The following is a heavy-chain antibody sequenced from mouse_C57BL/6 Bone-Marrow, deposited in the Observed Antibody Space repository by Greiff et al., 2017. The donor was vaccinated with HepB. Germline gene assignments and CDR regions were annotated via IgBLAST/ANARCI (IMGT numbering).Heavy chain of an antibody. V-gene: IGHV1-72*01. CDR1: GYTFTSYW. CDR3: ARGREVWYGNYVDYAMDY. CDR2: IDPNSGGT. D-gene: IGHD2-10*02. Sequence: VQLQQPGAELVKPGASVKLSCKASGYTFTSYWMHWVKQRPGRGLEWIGRIDPNSGGTKYNEKFKSKATLTVDKPSSTAYMQLSSLTSEDSAVYYCARGREVWYGNYVDYAMDYWGQGTSVTVSS. J-gene: IGHJ4*01.